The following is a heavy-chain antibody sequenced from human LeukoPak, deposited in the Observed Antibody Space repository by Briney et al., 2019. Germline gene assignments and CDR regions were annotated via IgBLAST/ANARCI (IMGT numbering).Heavy chain of an antibody. Sequence: GGSLRLSCAASGFTFSSYGMHWVRQAPGKGLDWVAVISNDGSKKYYADSVKGRFTISRDNSKNTLSLQVSSLRTEDTAVYYCAGDRATSYFDYWGQGALVTISS. J-gene: IGHJ4*02. CDR2: ISNDGSKK. V-gene: IGHV3-30*03. CDR3: AGDRATSYFDY. CDR1: GFTFSSYG. D-gene: IGHD1-26*01.